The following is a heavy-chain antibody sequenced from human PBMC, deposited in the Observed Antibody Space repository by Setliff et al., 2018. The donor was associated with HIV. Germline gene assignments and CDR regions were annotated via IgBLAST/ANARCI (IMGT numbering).Heavy chain of an antibody. D-gene: IGHD5-18*01. CDR1: GGSISSGSYY. J-gene: IGHJ5*02. Sequence: SETLSLTCIVSGGSISSGSYYWTWIRQPAGKGLEWIGHIHTSGSTDYNPSLKSRVTISVDTSTNQFSLKLSSVSAADTAMYYCTSSGYTFAFNWFDPWGQGTLVTVSS. CDR3: TSSGYTFAFNWFDP. V-gene: IGHV4-61*09. CDR2: IHTSGST.